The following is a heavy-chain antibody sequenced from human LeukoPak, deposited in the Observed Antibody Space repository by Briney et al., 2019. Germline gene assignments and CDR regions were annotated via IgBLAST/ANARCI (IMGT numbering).Heavy chain of an antibody. CDR1: GYTFTVYY. CDR2: INPNSGGT. J-gene: IGHJ4*02. D-gene: IGHD3-22*01. CDR3: ARSAYYYDSSGLEEFDY. Sequence: ASVKVSCKASGYTFTVYYMHWVRQAPGQGLEWMGWINPNSGGTNYAQKFQGRVTMTRDTSISTAYMELSRLRSDDTAVYYCARSAYYYDSSGLEEFDYWGQGTLVTVSS. V-gene: IGHV1-2*02.